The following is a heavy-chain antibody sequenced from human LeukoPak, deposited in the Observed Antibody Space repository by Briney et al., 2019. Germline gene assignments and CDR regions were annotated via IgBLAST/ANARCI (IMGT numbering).Heavy chain of an antibody. Sequence: GGSLRLSCAASGFTFSSYSMNWVRQAPGKGLEWVAVIWYDGSNKYYADSVKGRFTISRDNSKNTLHLQMNSLRAEDTAVYYCARESVGAFDIWGQGTMVTVSS. CDR2: IWYDGSNK. J-gene: IGHJ3*02. D-gene: IGHD2-2*01. CDR3: ARESVGAFDI. V-gene: IGHV3-33*08. CDR1: GFTFSSYS.